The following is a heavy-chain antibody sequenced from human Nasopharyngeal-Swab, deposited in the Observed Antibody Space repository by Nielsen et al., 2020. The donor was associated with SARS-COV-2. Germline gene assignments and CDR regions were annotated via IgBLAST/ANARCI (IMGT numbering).Heavy chain of an antibody. Sequence: GESLKISCAASGFTVSSNYMSWVRQAPGKGLEWVSVIYSGGSTYYADSVKGRFTISRDNSKNTLYLQMNSLRAEDTAVYYCARATPTYSGGDFDNWGQGTLVTVSS. CDR3: ARATPTYSGGDFDN. D-gene: IGHD2-15*01. CDR1: GFTVSSNY. J-gene: IGHJ4*02. CDR2: IYSGGST. V-gene: IGHV3-53*01.